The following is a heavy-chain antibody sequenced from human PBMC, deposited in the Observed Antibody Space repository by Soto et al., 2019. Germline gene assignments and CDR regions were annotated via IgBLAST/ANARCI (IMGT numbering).Heavy chain of an antibody. CDR3: ARGPWMRYSGYGLDV. J-gene: IGHJ6*02. Sequence: ASVKVSCKASGYTFTGYYMHWVRQAPGQGLEWMGWINPNSGGTNYAQKFQGWVTMTRDTSISTAYMELSRLRSGDTAVYYCARGPWMRYSGYGLDVWGQGTTVTAP. CDR2: INPNSGGT. D-gene: IGHD5-12*01. CDR1: GYTFTGYY. V-gene: IGHV1-2*04.